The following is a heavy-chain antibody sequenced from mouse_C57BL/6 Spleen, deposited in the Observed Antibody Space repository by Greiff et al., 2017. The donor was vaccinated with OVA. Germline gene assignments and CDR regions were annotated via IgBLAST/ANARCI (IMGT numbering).Heavy chain of an antibody. CDR1: GYTFTDYN. J-gene: IGHJ2*01. CDR2: INPNNGGT. V-gene: IGHV1-22*01. CDR3: ARKTGYFDY. Sequence: EVQGVESGPELVKPGASVKMSCKASGYTFTDYNMHWVKQSHGKSLEWIGYINPNNGGTSYNQKFKGKATLTVNKSSSTAYMELRSLTSEDSAVYYCARKTGYFDYWGQGTTLTVSS. D-gene: IGHD4-1*01.